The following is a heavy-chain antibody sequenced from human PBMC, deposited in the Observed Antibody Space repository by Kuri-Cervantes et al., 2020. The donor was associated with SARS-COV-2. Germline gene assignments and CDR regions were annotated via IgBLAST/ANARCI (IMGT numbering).Heavy chain of an antibody. CDR1: GFTFSSYS. Sequence: GGSLRLSCAASGFTFSSYSMNWVRQAPGKGLEWVSYISSSSSTIYYADSVKGRFTISRDNAKNSLYLQMNSLRAEDTAVYYCARDYKVGYTIFGVVISGGAFDIWGQGTMVTVSS. J-gene: IGHJ3*02. V-gene: IGHV3-48*01. D-gene: IGHD3-3*01. CDR2: ISSSSSTI. CDR3: ARDYKVGYTIFGVVISGGAFDI.